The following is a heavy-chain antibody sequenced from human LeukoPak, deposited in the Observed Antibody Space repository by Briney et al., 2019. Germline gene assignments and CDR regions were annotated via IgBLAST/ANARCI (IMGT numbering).Heavy chain of an antibody. CDR2: VYTSGNT. CDR1: GGAMSSYY. V-gene: IGHV4-4*07. CDR3: ARGPSHSKDI. Sequence: SETLSLTCTVSGGAMSSYYWSWIRQPAGKGLEWIGRVYTSGNTNYNPSLKSRVTMSVDTSKNQFSLKLTSVTAADTAVYYCARGPSHSKDIWGQGTMVTVSS. J-gene: IGHJ3*02.